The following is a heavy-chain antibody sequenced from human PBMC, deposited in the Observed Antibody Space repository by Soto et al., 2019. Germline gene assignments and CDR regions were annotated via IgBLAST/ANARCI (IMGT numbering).Heavy chain of an antibody. J-gene: IGHJ1*01. V-gene: IGHV4-34*01. CDR1: GGSFVGYY. CDR2: INHSGST. CDR3: ASVKRITIFGVVISKYFQH. Sequence: SVTLSLTCAVYGGSFVGYYCIFIRQPPLKWLEWIGEINHSGSTNYNPSLKSRVTISVDTSKNQFSLKLSSVTAADTAVYYCASVKRITIFGVVISKYFQHWGQGTLVTV. D-gene: IGHD3-3*01.